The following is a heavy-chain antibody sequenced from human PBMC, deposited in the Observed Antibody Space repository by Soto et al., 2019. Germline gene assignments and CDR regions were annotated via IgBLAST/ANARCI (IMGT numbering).Heavy chain of an antibody. CDR3: AGSGRTPYYYYYGMDV. J-gene: IGHJ6*02. D-gene: IGHD2-15*01. CDR2: ISSSSSYT. V-gene: IGHV3-11*06. Sequence: GGSLRLSCAASGFTFSDYYMSWIRQAPGKGLEWVSYISSSSSYTNYADSVKGRFTISRDNAKNSLYLQMNSLRAEDTAVYYCAGSGRTPYYYYYGMDVWGQGTTVTVSS. CDR1: GFTFSDYY.